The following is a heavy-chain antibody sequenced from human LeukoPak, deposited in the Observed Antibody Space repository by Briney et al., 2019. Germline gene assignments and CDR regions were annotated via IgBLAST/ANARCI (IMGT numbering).Heavy chain of an antibody. D-gene: IGHD3-3*01. CDR1: GGSISSYY. Sequence: SETLSLTCTASGGSISSYYWSWIRKPPGKGLEWIGYIYYSGSTNYIPSLKSRVTISVDTSKNQFSLKLSSVTAADTAVYYWARTVTYYDFWSGDWFDPWGQGTLVTVSS. J-gene: IGHJ5*02. V-gene: IGHV4-59*08. CDR2: IYYSGST. CDR3: ARTVTYYDFWSGDWFDP.